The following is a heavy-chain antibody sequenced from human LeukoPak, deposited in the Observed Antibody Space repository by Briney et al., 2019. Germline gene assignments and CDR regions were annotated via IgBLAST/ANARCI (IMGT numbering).Heavy chain of an antibody. Sequence: GGSLRLSCAASGFTFSSYGMHWVRQAPGKGLEWVAVVSYDGSDKYYADSVKGRFTISRDNSKNTLHLQMNSLRAEDTAVYYCGNHFPHFDYWGQGTLVTASS. CDR3: GNHFPHFDY. CDR1: GFTFSSYG. V-gene: IGHV3-30*18. CDR2: VSYDGSDK. D-gene: IGHD3-3*02. J-gene: IGHJ4*02.